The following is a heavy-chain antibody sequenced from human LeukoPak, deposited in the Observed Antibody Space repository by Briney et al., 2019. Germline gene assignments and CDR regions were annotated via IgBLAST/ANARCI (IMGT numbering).Heavy chain of an antibody. CDR2: ISGSGGST. D-gene: IGHD2-2*02. CDR3: AKGRIVVVPAAIDY. Sequence: GGSLRLSCAASGFTFSSFAMSWVRQAPGKGLEWVSAISGSGGSTYYADSVKGRFTISRDNSKNTLYLQMNSLRAEDTAVYYCAKGRIVVVPAAIDYWGRGTLVTVSS. J-gene: IGHJ4*02. V-gene: IGHV3-23*01. CDR1: GFTFSSFA.